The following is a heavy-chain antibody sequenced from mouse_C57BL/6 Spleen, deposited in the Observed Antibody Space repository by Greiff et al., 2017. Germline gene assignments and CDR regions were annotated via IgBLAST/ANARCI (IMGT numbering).Heavy chain of an antibody. V-gene: IGHV1-42*01. Sequence: VQLQQSGPELVKPGASVKISCKASGYSFTGYYMNWVKQSPEKSLEWIGEINPSTGGTTYNQKFKAKATLTVDKSSSTAYMQLKSLTSEDSAVYYCARLYGSSYFDVWGTGTTVTVSS. CDR3: ARLYGSSYFDV. J-gene: IGHJ1*03. D-gene: IGHD1-1*01. CDR1: GYSFTGYY. CDR2: INPSTGGT.